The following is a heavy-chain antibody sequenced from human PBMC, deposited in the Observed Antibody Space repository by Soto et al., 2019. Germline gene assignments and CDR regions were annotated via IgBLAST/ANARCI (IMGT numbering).Heavy chain of an antibody. Sequence: PSETLSLTCTVSGGSISSGGYYWSWIRQHPGKGLEWIGYIYYSGSTYYNPSLKSRVTISVDTSKNQFSLKLSSVTAADTAVYYCARVAGSPNWFDPWGQGTLVTVYS. CDR1: GGSISSGGYY. CDR3: ARVAGSPNWFDP. J-gene: IGHJ5*02. D-gene: IGHD3-10*01. CDR2: IYYSGST. V-gene: IGHV4-31*03.